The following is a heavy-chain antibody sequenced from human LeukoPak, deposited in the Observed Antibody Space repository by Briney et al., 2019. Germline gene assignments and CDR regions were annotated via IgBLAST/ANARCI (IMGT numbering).Heavy chain of an antibody. CDR3: ARGHLYSFDH. Sequence: GGSLRLSCAFSGFTFNSHYVHWVRQAPGQGQLWVSRTTDDATTTYADSVRGRFTISRDIAKKTLYLQMNSLRAEDTAVYYCARGHLYSFDHWGRGTQVTVSS. J-gene: IGHJ4*02. D-gene: IGHD4-11*01. V-gene: IGHV3-74*01. CDR2: TTDDATTT. CDR1: GFTFNSHY.